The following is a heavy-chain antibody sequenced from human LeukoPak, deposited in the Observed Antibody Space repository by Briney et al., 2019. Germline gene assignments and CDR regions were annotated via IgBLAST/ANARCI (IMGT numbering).Heavy chain of an antibody. CDR2: IYYSGST. J-gene: IGHJ2*01. Sequence: SETLSLTCTVSGGSISSYYWSWIRQPPGRGLEWIGYIYYSGSTNYNPSLKSRVTISVDTSKNQFSLKLSSVTAADTAVYYCARERGGAADVGWYFGVWGRGTLVTVSS. V-gene: IGHV4-59*01. D-gene: IGHD1-26*01. CDR1: GGSISSYY. CDR3: ARERGGAADVGWYFGV.